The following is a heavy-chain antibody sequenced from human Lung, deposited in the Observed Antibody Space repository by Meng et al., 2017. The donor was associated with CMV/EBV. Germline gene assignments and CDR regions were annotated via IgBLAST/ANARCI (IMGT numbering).Heavy chain of an antibody. D-gene: IGHD3-3*01. CDR3: ARLKNRITTFGVVITEGYFQH. J-gene: IGHJ1*01. CDR2: INHSGGT. CDR1: GGSPSGYY. V-gene: IGHV4-34*01. Sequence: SETLSFXCALQGGSPSGYYCTWIRQPPGKGLEWIGEINHSGGTSYNPSLKSRLTMSVDMSKNQVSLKPNSVTAADTAVYYCARLKNRITTFGVVITEGYFQHXRRGXLVTVSS.